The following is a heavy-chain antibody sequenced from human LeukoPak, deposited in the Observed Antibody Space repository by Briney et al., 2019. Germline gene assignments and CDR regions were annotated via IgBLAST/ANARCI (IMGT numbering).Heavy chain of an antibody. D-gene: IGHD6-13*01. V-gene: IGHV3-23*01. CDR3: AKMYSSSWCYFDY. J-gene: IGHJ4*02. Sequence: PGGSLRLSCAASGFTFSSYAMSWVRQAPGKGLEWVSTISGSGSSTYYADSVKGRFTISRDNSKNTLYLQMNSLRAEDTAVYYCAKMYSSSWCYFDYWGQGTLVSVSS. CDR1: GFTFSSYA. CDR2: ISGSGSST.